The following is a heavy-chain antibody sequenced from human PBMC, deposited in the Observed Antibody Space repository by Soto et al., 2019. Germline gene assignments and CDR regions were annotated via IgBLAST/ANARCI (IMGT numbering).Heavy chain of an antibody. CDR2: IYYRGNA. Sequence: QLQLQESGPGLVKPSETLSLTCSVSDDSINSDKYYWCWCRQPPGKGLEWIGRIYYRGNAYYNPSLQTRVTISLDKSRSQFSLKLSCVTAADSAVYFCARLEGLATISYYFDFWGPGALGTVSS. J-gene: IGHJ4*02. V-gene: IGHV4-39*01. D-gene: IGHD3-9*01. CDR3: ARLEGLATISYYFDF. CDR1: DDSINSDKYY.